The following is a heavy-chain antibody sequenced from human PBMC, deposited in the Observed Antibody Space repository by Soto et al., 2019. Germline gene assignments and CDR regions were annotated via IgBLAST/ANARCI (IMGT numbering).Heavy chain of an antibody. Sequence: PGGSLRLSCAGSGFTFSDYYMSWIRQAPGRGLEWISYISSTTNTIYYADSVKGRFTISRDNSKNVLYLQMSSLRADDTAVYYCARVGQDYYYGMDVWGQGTTVTVSS. CDR3: ARVGQDYYYGMDV. CDR1: GFTFSDYY. V-gene: IGHV3-11*01. J-gene: IGHJ6*02. CDR2: ISSTTNTI. D-gene: IGHD3-16*01.